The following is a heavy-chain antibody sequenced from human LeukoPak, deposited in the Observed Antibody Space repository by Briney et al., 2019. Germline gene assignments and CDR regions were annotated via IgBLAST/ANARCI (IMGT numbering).Heavy chain of an antibody. J-gene: IGHJ4*02. V-gene: IGHV3-23*01. D-gene: IGHD6-19*01. CDR3: AKDDYSSGWYTVGDY. Sequence: GGSLRLSCAASGFTFSSYAMSWVRQAPGKGLEWVSAISGSGGSTYYADSVKGRFTISRDNSKNTVYLQMNSLRAEDTAVYYCAKDDYSSGWYTVGDYWGQGTLVTVSS. CDR2: ISGSGGST. CDR1: GFTFSSYA.